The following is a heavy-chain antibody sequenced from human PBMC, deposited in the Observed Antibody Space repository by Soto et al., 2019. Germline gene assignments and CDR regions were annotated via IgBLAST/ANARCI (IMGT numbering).Heavy chain of an antibody. J-gene: IGHJ4*02. CDR2: ISYDGTKT. CDR3: AKDRGTGRQWRIDPFDY. CDR1: GFTFSIYA. V-gene: IGHV3-30*18. D-gene: IGHD6-19*01. Sequence: QVQLVESGGGVVQPGRSLRVSCAASGFTFSIYAMHWVRQAPGTGLEWVAVISYDGTKTYYADSVKGRFTISRDNSKNAVYLQMNSLRDEDTAVYYCAKDRGTGRQWRIDPFDYGGQGTLVTVSP.